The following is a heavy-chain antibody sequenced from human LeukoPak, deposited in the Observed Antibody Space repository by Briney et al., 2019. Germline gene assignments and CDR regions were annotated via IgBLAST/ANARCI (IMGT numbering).Heavy chain of an antibody. CDR2: TYYRTKCYN. J-gene: IGHJ6*03. Sequence: SQTLSFTCAVSGDTVSSNSAAWNWIRQSPSRGLEWLGRTYYRTKCYNDYAVSVKSRITINPDTSKNQFTLQLNSVTPEDTAVYYCARDRRDGSGSYRTNYYYYMDVWGKGTTVTVSS. D-gene: IGHD3-10*01. CDR3: ARDRRDGSGSYRTNYYYYMDV. V-gene: IGHV6-1*01. CDR1: GDTVSSNSAA.